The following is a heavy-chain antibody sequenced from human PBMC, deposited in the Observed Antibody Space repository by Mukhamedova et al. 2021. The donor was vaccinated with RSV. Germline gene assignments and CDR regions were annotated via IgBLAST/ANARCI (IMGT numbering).Heavy chain of an antibody. CDR3: ATPPYYFDY. Sequence: GSGGSTYYADSVKGRFTISRDNSKNTLYLQMNSLRAEDTAVYYCATPPYYFDYLGQGTLVTVSS. CDR2: GSGGST. V-gene: IGHV3-23*01. J-gene: IGHJ4*02.